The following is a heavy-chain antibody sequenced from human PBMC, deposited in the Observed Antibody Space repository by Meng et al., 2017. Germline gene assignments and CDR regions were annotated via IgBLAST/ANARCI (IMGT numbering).Heavy chain of an antibody. CDR2: ISYDGSNK. D-gene: IGHD6-13*01. J-gene: IGHJ1*01. V-gene: IGHV3-30*04. CDR1: GFTFSSYA. Sequence: GGSLRLSCAASGFTFSSYAMHWVRQAPGKGLEWVAVISYDGSNKYYADSVKGRFTISRDNSKNTLYLQMNSLRAGDTAVYYCARSSARQLVGDCQHWGQGTLVTVSS. CDR3: ARSSARQLVGDCQH.